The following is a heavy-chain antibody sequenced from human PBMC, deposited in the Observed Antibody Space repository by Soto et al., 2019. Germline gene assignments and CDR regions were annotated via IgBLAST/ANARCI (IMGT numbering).Heavy chain of an antibody. CDR1: GFTVNNNY. J-gene: IGHJ4*02. D-gene: IGHD4-17*01. CDR3: PGVGNAYGAFAS. CDR2: IYSGGRT. Sequence: EVQLVESGGGLIQPGGSLRLSCAASGFTVNNNYMNWVRQAPGKGLEWVSVIYSGGRTNYANSVKARFTISRDNSKNTLYLKMNGLGAGDRAVYYCPGVGNAYGAFASWGQGTLVTFSS. V-gene: IGHV3-53*01.